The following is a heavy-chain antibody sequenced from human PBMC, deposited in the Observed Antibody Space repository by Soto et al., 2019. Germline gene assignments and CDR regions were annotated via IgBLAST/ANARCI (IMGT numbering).Heavy chain of an antibody. J-gene: IGHJ5*02. D-gene: IGHD2-21*02. CDR2: ISTFNGNT. V-gene: IGHV1-18*04. CDR3: ARGPVTAGRWFGP. CDR1: ASTFTGYT. Sequence: QVHLVQAGTEVKEPGASVKVSCKASASTFTGYTINWVRQAPGQGLEWMGWISTFNGNTKYAGNFEGRVTMTTNTSPTTAYMELTSLTFDDTAVYFCARGPVTAGRWFGPWGQGTLVSVSS.